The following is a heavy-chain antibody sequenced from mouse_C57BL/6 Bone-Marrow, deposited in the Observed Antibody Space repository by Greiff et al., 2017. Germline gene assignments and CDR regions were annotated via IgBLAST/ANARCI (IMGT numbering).Heavy chain of an antibody. CDR2: ISNGGGST. CDR3: ARNLYYGNYNWYFDV. D-gene: IGHD2-1*01. Sequence: DVMLVESGGGLVQPGGSLKLSCAASGFTFSDSYMYWVRQTPEKRLEWVAYISNGGGSTYYPDTVKGRFTISRDNAKNTLYLQMSRLKSEDTAMYYCARNLYYGNYNWYFDVWGTGTTVTVSS. V-gene: IGHV5-12*01. J-gene: IGHJ1*03. CDR1: GFTFSDSY.